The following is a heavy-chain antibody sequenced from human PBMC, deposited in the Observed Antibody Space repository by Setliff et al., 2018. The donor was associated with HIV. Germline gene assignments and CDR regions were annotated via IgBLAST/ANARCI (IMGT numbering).Heavy chain of an antibody. D-gene: IGHD3-10*01. CDR2: MSFSANS. CDR1: GDSTKDYY. J-gene: IGHJ4*02. CDR3: ARGAGAFGAKLDS. V-gene: IGHV4-59*01. Sequence: SETLSLTCNVSGDSTKDYYWSWIRQPPGKGLEWLGYMSFSANSNYNPSLKNRITISIDTSKNQFSLRLKSVTAADAAIYYCARGAGAFGAKLDSWGQGSLVTVSS.